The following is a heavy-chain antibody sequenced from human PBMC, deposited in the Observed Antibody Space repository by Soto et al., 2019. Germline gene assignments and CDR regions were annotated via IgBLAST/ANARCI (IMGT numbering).Heavy chain of an antibody. Sequence: QVQLQESGPGLLKPSQTLSLPCIFSGGSFTSGGNYWSWIRRHPGKGLEGIGYIYYSGSTYYNPSLKSRVTISVDTSKNQFSQKLSSVTAADTAVYYCARSVTPWGQGTLVTVSS. CDR1: GGSFTSGGNY. CDR2: IYYSGST. J-gene: IGHJ5*02. CDR3: ARSVTP. D-gene: IGHD3-10*01. V-gene: IGHV4-31*03.